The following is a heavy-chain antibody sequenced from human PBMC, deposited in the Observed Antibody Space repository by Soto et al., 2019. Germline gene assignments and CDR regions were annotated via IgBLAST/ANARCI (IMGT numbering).Heavy chain of an antibody. Sequence: QVPLVQSGAEVKKPGSSVKVSCKASGGTFSSYAISWVRQAPGQGLEWMGGIIPLFGTANYAQKFQGRVTITADESTSTAYMELSSLRSEDTAVYYCAKYYYDSSGYYSDYYYGMDVWGQGTTVTVSS. CDR3: AKYYYDSSGYYSDYYYGMDV. CDR1: GGTFSSYA. V-gene: IGHV1-69*01. J-gene: IGHJ6*02. D-gene: IGHD3-22*01. CDR2: IIPLFGTA.